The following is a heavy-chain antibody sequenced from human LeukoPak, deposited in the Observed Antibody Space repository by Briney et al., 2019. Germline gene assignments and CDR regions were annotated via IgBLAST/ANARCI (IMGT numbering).Heavy chain of an antibody. CDR1: GFSVINTY. J-gene: IGHJ4*02. Sequence: GGSLRLSCAASGFSVINTYVNWVRQAPGKGLEWVSVIDDSGATSFVDAVKGRFTISRDNSKNTVSLHMNNLRAEDTAVYYCVSGYGDYNFDFWGQGTLVIVSS. D-gene: IGHD4-17*01. CDR3: VSGYGDYNFDF. CDR2: IDDSGAT. V-gene: IGHV3-53*01.